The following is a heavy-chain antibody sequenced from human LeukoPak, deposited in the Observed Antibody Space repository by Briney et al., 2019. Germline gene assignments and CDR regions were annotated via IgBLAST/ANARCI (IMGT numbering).Heavy chain of an antibody. CDR2: INHSGST. J-gene: IGHJ6*03. V-gene: IGHV4-39*07. CDR1: GGSISSSSYY. Sequence: SETLSLTCTVSGGSISSSSYYWGWIRQPPGKGLEWIGEINHSGSTNYNPSLKSRVTISVDTSKNQFSLKLSSVTAADTAVYYCARIGNYYYYYMDVWGKGTTVTISS. CDR3: ARIGNYYYYYMDV. D-gene: IGHD1-14*01.